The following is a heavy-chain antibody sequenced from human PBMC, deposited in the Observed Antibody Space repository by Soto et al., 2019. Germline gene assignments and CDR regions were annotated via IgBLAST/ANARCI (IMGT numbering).Heavy chain of an antibody. D-gene: IGHD2-15*01. J-gene: IGHJ4*02. CDR1: GDSIRSGAYY. V-gene: IGHV4-30-4*01. Sequence: QVQLQESGPGLVQPSQTLSLTCTVSGDSIRSGAYYWSWIRQPPGNGLEWIGYIYHSGATYYNPSLESRVTMSVDTSKNQFSLRLSSVTAADTAVYYCARDGGYATVDCWGQGTLVTVSS. CDR3: ARDGGYATVDC. CDR2: IYHSGAT.